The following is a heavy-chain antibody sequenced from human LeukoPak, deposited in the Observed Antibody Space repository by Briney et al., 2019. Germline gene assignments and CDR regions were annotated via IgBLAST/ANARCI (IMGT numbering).Heavy chain of an antibody. CDR2: IYYSGST. CDR3: ARHVGYGNNWFDP. J-gene: IGHJ5*02. V-gene: IGHV4-59*08. D-gene: IGHD5-18*01. CDR1: GFTFSSYI. Sequence: GSLRLSCAASGFTFSSYIMNWVRQAPGKGLEWIGYIYYSGSTNYNPSLKSRVTISVDTSKNQFSLKLRSVTAADTAVYYCARHVGYGNNWFDPWGQGTLVTVSS.